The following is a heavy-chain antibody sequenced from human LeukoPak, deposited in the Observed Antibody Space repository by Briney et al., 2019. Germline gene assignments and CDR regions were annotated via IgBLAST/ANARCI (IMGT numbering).Heavy chain of an antibody. V-gene: IGHV3-74*01. J-gene: IGHJ3*02. Sequence: QPGRSLRLSCAASGFTFNKYGMHWVRQAPGKGLVWVSRINSDGSTTTYADSVKGRFTISRDNAKNTLFLQMNSLRAEDTAVYYCARELGYSYSPAFDIWGQGTMVTVSS. CDR2: INSDGSTT. D-gene: IGHD5-18*01. CDR3: ARELGYSYSPAFDI. CDR1: GFTFNKYG.